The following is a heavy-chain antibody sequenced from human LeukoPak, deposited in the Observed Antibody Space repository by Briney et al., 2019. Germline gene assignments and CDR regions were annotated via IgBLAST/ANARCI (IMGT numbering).Heavy chain of an antibody. CDR3: ARARDNYDNSGFSALDL. Sequence: GRSLRLSCAASGFIFSSFGMHWVRQAPGKGLEWVASIWYDETNKYYADSVKGRFTISRDNFKNTLYLQMDSLRAEDTAIYYCARARDNYDNSGFSALDLWGQGTLVSVSS. J-gene: IGHJ5*02. D-gene: IGHD3-22*01. CDR2: IWYDETNK. CDR1: GFIFSSFG. V-gene: IGHV3-33*01.